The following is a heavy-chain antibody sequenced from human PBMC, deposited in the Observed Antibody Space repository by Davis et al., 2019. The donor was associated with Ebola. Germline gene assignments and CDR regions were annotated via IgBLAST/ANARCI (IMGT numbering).Heavy chain of an antibody. V-gene: IGHV3-21*01. Sequence: GGSLRLSCAASGFTFSTYSMNWVRQAPGKGLEWVSSISTGTIYKHYADSVKGRFTISRDNSMNTLYLQMNSLTTEDTAVYYCAKGYHSLGFDYWGQGTLVTVSS. D-gene: IGHD7-27*01. CDR3: AKGYHSLGFDY. J-gene: IGHJ4*02. CDR2: ISTGTIYK. CDR1: GFTFSTYS.